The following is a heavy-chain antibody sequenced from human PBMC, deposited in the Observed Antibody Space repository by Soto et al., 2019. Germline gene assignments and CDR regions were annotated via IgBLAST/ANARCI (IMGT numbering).Heavy chain of an antibody. V-gene: IGHV3-23*01. Sequence: EVQLLAAGGGLVQPGGSLRLDCAASGFTFSSYALSWVLEAPGKGLEWVSGFTGGCDTTSYADSVKGRFPISRDNSKNPLFLQINSLRAEDTAIDYCAKVRVLGNRHFASWGQGTLVTVSS. CDR1: GFTFSSYA. J-gene: IGHJ5*01. CDR2: FTGGCDTT. D-gene: IGHD7-27*01. CDR3: AKVRVLGNRHFAS.